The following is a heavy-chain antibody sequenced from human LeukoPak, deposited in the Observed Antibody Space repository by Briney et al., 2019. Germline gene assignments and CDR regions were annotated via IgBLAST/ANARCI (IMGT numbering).Heavy chain of an antibody. Sequence: GGTLRLSCAASGFTFSSYGMSWVRQTPEKGLEFVANINQDGSLKSRMDSVEGRFTISRDNTKSSLYLQMNNLRAEDTAVYYCARDPGFSAFDIWGQGTMITVSS. CDR2: INQDGSLK. CDR1: GFTFSSYG. J-gene: IGHJ3*02. V-gene: IGHV3-7*01. CDR3: ARDPGFSAFDI. D-gene: IGHD3-3*01.